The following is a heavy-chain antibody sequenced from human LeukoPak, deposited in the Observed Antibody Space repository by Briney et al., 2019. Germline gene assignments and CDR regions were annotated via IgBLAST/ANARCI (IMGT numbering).Heavy chain of an antibody. CDR3: ARRCRIQLWLRESAFDY. Sequence: PGGSLRLSCAASGFTVSSNYMSWVRQAPGKGLEWVSVIYSGGSTYYADSVKGRFTISRDNSKNSLYLQMNSLRAEDTAVYYCARRCRIQLWLRESAFDYWGQGTLVTVSS. CDR1: GFTVSSNY. CDR2: IYSGGST. D-gene: IGHD5-18*01. V-gene: IGHV3-66*01. J-gene: IGHJ4*02.